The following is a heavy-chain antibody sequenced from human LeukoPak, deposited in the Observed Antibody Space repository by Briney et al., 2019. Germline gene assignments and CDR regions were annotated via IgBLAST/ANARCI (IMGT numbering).Heavy chain of an antibody. Sequence: PGGSLRLSCAASGFTFSSYWMHWVRQAPGKGLVWVSRTNSDGSSTSYADSVKGRFTISRDNAKNTLYLQMNSLRAEDTAVYYCASPIAVADYYYYYMDVWGKGTTVTVSS. J-gene: IGHJ6*03. CDR3: ASPIAVADYYYYYMDV. CDR1: GFTFSSYW. V-gene: IGHV3-74*01. D-gene: IGHD6-19*01. CDR2: TNSDGSST.